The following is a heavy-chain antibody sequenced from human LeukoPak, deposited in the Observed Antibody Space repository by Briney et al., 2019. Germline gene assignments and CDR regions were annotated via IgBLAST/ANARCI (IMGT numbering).Heavy chain of an antibody. D-gene: IGHD5-18*01. J-gene: IGHJ4*02. V-gene: IGHV3-66*04. Sequence: GGSLRLSCAASGFTVSSNYMNWVRQAPGKGLEWVSMIYPNGNTFYTDSVKGRFTISRDNSKNTLDLQMNSLRAEDTAVYYCARRGHGYGSPFDYWGQGTLVTVSS. CDR2: IYPNGNT. CDR1: GFTVSSNY. CDR3: ARRGHGYGSPFDY.